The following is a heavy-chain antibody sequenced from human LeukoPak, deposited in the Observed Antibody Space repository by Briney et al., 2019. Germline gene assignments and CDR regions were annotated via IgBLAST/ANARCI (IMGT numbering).Heavy chain of an antibody. Sequence: PGGSLRLSCAASGFTFSSYAMSWVRQAPGKGLEWVSAISGSGGSTYYADSVKGRFTISRDNSKNTLYLQMNSLRAEDTAVYYCAKDLTVGLWFGELFLEGPLDYWGQGTLVTVSS. V-gene: IGHV3-23*01. CDR1: GFTFSSYA. D-gene: IGHD3-10*01. CDR3: AKDLTVGLWFGELFLEGPLDY. CDR2: ISGSGGST. J-gene: IGHJ4*02.